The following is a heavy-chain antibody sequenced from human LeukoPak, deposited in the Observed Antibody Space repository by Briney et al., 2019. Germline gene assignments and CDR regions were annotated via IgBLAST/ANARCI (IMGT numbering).Heavy chain of an antibody. Sequence: GGSLRLSCAASGFTFSSYAMSWVRQTPGKGLEWVSAISGSGGSTYYADSVKGRFTISRDNAKNSLYLQMNSLRAEDTAVYYCARDQVAAAGIGYWGQGTLVTVSS. D-gene: IGHD6-13*01. CDR2: ISGSGGST. V-gene: IGHV3-23*01. CDR1: GFTFSSYA. CDR3: ARDQVAAAGIGY. J-gene: IGHJ4*02.